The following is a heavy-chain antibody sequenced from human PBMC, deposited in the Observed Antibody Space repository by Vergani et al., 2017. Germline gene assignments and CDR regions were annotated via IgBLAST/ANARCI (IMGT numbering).Heavy chain of an antibody. V-gene: IGHV3-7*01. D-gene: IGHD1-26*01. Sequence: EVQLVESGGDFVQPGGSLTLSCAASGFNVGHYWMSWVRQAPGKGLEWVANIKEDGTEKYYLDSVKGRVTISRDIAENSIYLEMNSLRVEDTAVYYCAREGVPRCCIVGAPDFWGQGTQVTVSS. CDR3: AREGVPRCCIVGAPDF. J-gene: IGHJ4*02. CDR2: IKEDGTEK. CDR1: GFNVGHYW.